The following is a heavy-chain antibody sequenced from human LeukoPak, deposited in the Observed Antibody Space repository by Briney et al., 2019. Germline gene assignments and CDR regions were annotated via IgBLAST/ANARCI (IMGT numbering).Heavy chain of an antibody. D-gene: IGHD4-17*01. Sequence: PGGSLRLSCAASGFTFSSYSMNWVRQAPGKGLEWVSYISGSSSTIYYADSVKGRFTISRDNAKNSLYLQMNSLRAEDTAVYYCARDDYVFDYWGQGILVTVSS. CDR1: GFTFSSYS. CDR3: ARDDYVFDY. CDR2: ISGSSSTI. V-gene: IGHV3-48*04. J-gene: IGHJ4*02.